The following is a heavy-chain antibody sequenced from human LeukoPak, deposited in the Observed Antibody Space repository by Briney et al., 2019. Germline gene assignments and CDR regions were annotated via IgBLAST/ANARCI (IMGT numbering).Heavy chain of an antibody. Sequence: GGSLRLSCAASGFTVSSNYMSWVRQAPGKGLEWVSSISSSSSYIYYADSVKGRFTISRDNAKNSLYLQMNSLRAEDTAVYYCARDEYSSSFNWFDPWGQGTLVTVSS. J-gene: IGHJ5*02. CDR1: GFTVSSNY. CDR2: ISSSSSYI. D-gene: IGHD6-6*01. V-gene: IGHV3-21*01. CDR3: ARDEYSSSFNWFDP.